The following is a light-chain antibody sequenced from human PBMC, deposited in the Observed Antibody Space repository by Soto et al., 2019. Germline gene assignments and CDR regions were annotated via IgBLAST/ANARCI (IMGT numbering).Light chain of an antibody. Sequence: PAQSPTHSYSASQSVSINLAWYQQTRGQAPRLLVSGTSSSATGIPDRFSGSGSATDFTLTIRCLDPEDFAVYYCQEYGSSSWTFAQGTKVDIK. V-gene: IGKV3-20*01. CDR1: QSVSIN. CDR3: QEYGSSSWT. J-gene: IGKJ1*01. CDR2: GTS.